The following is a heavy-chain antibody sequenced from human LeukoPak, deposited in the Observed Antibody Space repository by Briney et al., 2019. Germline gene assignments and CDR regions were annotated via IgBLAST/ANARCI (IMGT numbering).Heavy chain of an antibody. CDR3: ARDNPGYSSGWYVDY. V-gene: IGHV1-18*01. CDR2: ISAYNGNT. D-gene: IGHD6-19*01. J-gene: IGHJ4*02. CDR1: GYTFPIYG. Sequence: ASVKVSCKASGYTFPIYGISWVRQAPGQGLEWMGWISAYNGNTNYAQRLQGRVTMTTDTSTSTAYMELRSLRSDDTAVYYCARDNPGYSSGWYVDYWGQGTLVTVSS.